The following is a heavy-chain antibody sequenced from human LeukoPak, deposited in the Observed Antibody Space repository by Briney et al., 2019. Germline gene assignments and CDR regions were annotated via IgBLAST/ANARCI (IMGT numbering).Heavy chain of an antibody. V-gene: IGHV3-48*03. CDR3: ARDGRGPYGSGSYN. Sequence: PGGSLRLSCAASGFTFSSYEMNWVRQAPGEGLEWVSYISSSGSTIYYADSVKGRFTISRDNAKNSLYLQMNSLRAEDTAVYYCARDGRGPYGSGSYNWGQGTLVTVSS. CDR2: ISSSGSTI. CDR1: GFTFSSYE. J-gene: IGHJ4*02. D-gene: IGHD3-10*01.